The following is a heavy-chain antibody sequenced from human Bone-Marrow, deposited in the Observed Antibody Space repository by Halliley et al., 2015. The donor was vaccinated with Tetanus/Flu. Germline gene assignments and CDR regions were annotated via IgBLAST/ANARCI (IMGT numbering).Heavy chain of an antibody. CDR2: ISTTTYI. D-gene: IGHD6-13*01. V-gene: IGHV3-21*01. CDR3: ARDLEQQLVDY. J-gene: IGHJ4*02. Sequence: SLRLSCAASGFTFSSYSVNWVRQAPGKGLEWVSSISTTTYIYYADSVKGRFTISRDNAKNSVYLQMNSLRAEDTAVYYCARDLEQQLVDYWGQGTLVTVSS. CDR1: GFTFSSYS.